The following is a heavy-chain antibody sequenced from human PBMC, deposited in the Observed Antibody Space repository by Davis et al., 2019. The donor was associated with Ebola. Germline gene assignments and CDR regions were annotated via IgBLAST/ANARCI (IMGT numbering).Heavy chain of an antibody. D-gene: IGHD2-2*02. CDR3: AGGVLVPAAIGWYWFDP. V-gene: IGHV4-38-2*02. CDR1: GYSISSGYY. Sequence: MPGGSLRLSCTVSGYSISSGYYWGWIRQPPGKGLEWIGSIYYSGSTYYNPSLKSRVTISVDTSKNQFSLKLSSVTAADTAVYYCAGGVLVPAAIGWYWFDPWGQGTLVTVSS. CDR2: IYYSGST. J-gene: IGHJ5*02.